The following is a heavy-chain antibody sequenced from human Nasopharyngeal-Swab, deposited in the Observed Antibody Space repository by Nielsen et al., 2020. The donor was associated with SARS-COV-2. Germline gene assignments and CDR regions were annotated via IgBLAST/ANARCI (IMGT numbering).Heavy chain of an antibody. D-gene: IGHD3-9*01. CDR2: ISYEGSKK. V-gene: IGHV3-30*18. J-gene: IGHJ6*02. CDR1: GFSLNNYG. Sequence: GGSLRLSCAASGFSLNNYGIHWVRQAPGKGLEWVAVISYEGSKKYYVDSVEGRFTISKDNSKNMVYLQMNSLRTEDTAVYYCAKKWSPFILTWGMDVWGQGTTVTVSS. CDR3: AKKWSPFILTWGMDV.